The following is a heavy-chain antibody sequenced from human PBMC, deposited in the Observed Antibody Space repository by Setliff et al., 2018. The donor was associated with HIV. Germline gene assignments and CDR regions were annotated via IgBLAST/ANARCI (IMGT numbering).Heavy chain of an antibody. CDR3: ARRTIWGDAFDI. Sequence: SETLSLTCTVSGYSLGSGFYWGWIRQPPGKGLEWIANIYHSGSTYNTPSLKSRVTISLDTSKNQFSLRLSSVTAADTAIYYCARRTIWGDAFDIWGQGTMVTVSS. V-gene: IGHV4-38-2*02. CDR1: GYSLGSGFY. D-gene: IGHD3-16*01. J-gene: IGHJ3*02. CDR2: IYHSGST.